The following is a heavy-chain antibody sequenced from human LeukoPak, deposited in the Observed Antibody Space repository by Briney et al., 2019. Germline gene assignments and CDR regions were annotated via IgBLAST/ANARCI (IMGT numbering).Heavy chain of an antibody. CDR3: ARAPYSSSWYFYYYYMDV. V-gene: IGHV1-69*06. J-gene: IGHJ6*03. CDR2: IIPIFGTA. Sequence: SVKVSCKASGGTFSSYAISWVRQAPGQGLEWMGGIIPIFGTANYAQKFQGRVTITADKSTSTAYMELSSLRSEDTAVYYCARAPYSSSWYFYYYYMDVWGKGTTVTVSS. D-gene: IGHD6-13*01. CDR1: GGTFSSYA.